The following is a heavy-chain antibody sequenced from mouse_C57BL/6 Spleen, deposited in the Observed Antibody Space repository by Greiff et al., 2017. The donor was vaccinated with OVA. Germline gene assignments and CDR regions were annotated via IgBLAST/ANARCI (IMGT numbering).Heavy chain of an antibody. D-gene: IGHD1-1*01. CDR3: ARDGDYYGSRGFDY. Sequence: EVHLVESGGGLVKPGGSLKLSCAASGFTFSSYAMSWVRQTPEKRLEWVATISDGDSYTYYPDNVKGRSTISRDNAKNNLYLQMSHLKSEDTAMYYCARDGDYYGSRGFDYWGQGTTLTVSS. V-gene: IGHV5-4*01. J-gene: IGHJ2*01. CDR1: GFTFSSYA. CDR2: ISDGDSYT.